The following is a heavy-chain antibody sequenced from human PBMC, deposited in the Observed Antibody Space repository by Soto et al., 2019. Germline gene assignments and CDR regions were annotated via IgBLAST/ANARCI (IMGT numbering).Heavy chain of an antibody. CDR3: ARDMRALYGKTHPLYY. Sequence: ESGGGLVQPGGSLRLSCAASGFTFSSYWMSWVRQAPGKGLEWVANIKQDGSEKYYVDSVKGRFTISRDNAKNSLYLQMNSLRAEDTAVYYCARDMRALYGKTHPLYYWGQGTLVTVSS. J-gene: IGHJ4*02. D-gene: IGHD4-17*01. CDR2: IKQDGSEK. V-gene: IGHV3-7*01. CDR1: GFTFSSYW.